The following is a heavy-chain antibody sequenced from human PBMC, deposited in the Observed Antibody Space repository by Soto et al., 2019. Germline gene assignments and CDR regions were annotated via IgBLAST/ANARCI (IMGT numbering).Heavy chain of an antibody. CDR1: GYSFISSD. V-gene: IGHV1-69*04. CDR2: VNPILSMS. J-gene: IGHJ4*02. CDR3: ATSYGSGYRAFDY. Sequence: SVKVSCKASGYSFISSDFNWLRQAPGQGLEWMGRVNPILSMSNYAQKFQGRVTMTADKSTSTAYMELRSLRSEDTAFYYCATSYGSGYRAFDYWGQGALVTVS. D-gene: IGHD3-10*01.